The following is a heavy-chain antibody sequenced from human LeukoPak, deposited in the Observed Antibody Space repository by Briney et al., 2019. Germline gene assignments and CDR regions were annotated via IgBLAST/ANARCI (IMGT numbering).Heavy chain of an antibody. Sequence: GSLRLSCAASGFTFSSYSMNWVRQAPGKGLEWVSSISSSSSYIYYADSVKGRFTISGDNAKNSLYLQMNSLRAEDTAVYYCARLPSSWHSGSYHGFDYWGQGTLVTVSS. V-gene: IGHV3-21*01. CDR2: ISSSSSYI. J-gene: IGHJ4*02. CDR3: ARLPSSWHSGSYHGFDY. CDR1: GFTFSSYS. D-gene: IGHD1-26*01.